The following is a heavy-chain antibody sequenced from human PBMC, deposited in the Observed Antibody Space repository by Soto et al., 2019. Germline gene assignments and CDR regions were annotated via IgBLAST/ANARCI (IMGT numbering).Heavy chain of an antibody. CDR2: TYYRSKWYN. J-gene: IGHJ4*02. D-gene: IGHD2-15*01. Sequence: SQTLSLTCAISGDSVSSNSAAWNWIRQSPSRGLEWLGRTYYRSKWYNDYAVSVKSRITINPDPSKNQFSLQLNSVTPEDTAVYYCVRGFCSGGSCYSADGTFDYWGQGTMATFSS. V-gene: IGHV6-1*01. CDR1: GDSVSSNSAA. CDR3: VRGFCSGGSCYSADGTFDY.